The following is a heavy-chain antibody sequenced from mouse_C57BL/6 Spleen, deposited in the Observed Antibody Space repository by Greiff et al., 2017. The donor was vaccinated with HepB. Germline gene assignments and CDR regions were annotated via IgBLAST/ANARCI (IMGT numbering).Heavy chain of an antibody. D-gene: IGHD1-1*01. J-gene: IGHJ3*01. CDR3: TSYYGSSWFAY. Sequence: DVQLQESGAELVRPGASVKLSCTASGFNIKDYYMHWVKQRPEQGLEWIGRIDPEDGDTEYAPKFQGKATMTADTSSNTAYLQLSSLTSEDTAVYYCTSYYGSSWFAYWGQGTLVTVSA. CDR2: IDPEDGDT. V-gene: IGHV14-1*01. CDR1: GFNIKDYY.